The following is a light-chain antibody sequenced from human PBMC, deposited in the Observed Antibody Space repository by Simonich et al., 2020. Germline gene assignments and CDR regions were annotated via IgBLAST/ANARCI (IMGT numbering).Light chain of an antibody. CDR2: DFS. Sequence: QSALTQPASWSGSPGQSITISSTETRIYFVAYNYVSWYHQHPGKAPKLMIYDFSNRPSGVSNRFSGSKSGNTASLTISGLQAEDEADYYCSSYTSSSTYVVFGGGTKLTVL. J-gene: IGLJ2*01. V-gene: IGLV2-14*03. CDR3: SSYTSSSTYVV. CDR1: RIYFVAYNY.